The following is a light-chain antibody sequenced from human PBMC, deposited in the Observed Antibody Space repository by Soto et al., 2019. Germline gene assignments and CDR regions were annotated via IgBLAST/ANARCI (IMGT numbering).Light chain of an antibody. CDR1: RSDVGGYNH. Sequence: QSALTQPRSVSGSPGQSVTISCTGTRSDVGGYNHVSWYQQYPGKAPKLMIYDVTERPSVVPDRFSGSKSGNTASLTISGLQAEDEADYYWCSYAGSPYGFGTWTKLTVL. CDR3: CSYAGSPYG. CDR2: DVT. J-gene: IGLJ1*01. V-gene: IGLV2-11*01.